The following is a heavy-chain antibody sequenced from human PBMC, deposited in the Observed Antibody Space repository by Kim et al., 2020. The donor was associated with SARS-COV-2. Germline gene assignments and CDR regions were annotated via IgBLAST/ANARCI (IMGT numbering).Heavy chain of an antibody. V-gene: IGHV3-9*01. J-gene: IGHJ6*03. CDR2: ISWNSGDI. CDR3: AKYKAWGSGGGYYYRDV. CDR1: GFTFDDYA. Sequence: GGSLRLSCAASGFTFDDYAMHWVRQAPGKGLEWVSGISWNSGDINYADSVKGRFTISRDNAKNSLYLQMNSLRADDTAFYYCAKYKAWGSGGGYYYRDVGGKGPSV. D-gene: IGHD3-16*01.